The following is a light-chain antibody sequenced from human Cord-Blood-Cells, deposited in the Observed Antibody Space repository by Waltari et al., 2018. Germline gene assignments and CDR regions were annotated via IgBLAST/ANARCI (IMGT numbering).Light chain of an antibody. J-gene: IGKJ1*01. CDR1: QSISSW. CDR3: RQYNSYSWT. Sequence: DIQMTQSPSTLSASVGDRVTITCRASQSISSWLAWYQQKPGKAPKLLTYKASSLESGVPSRFSGSGSGTEFTLTISSLQPDDFATYYCRQYNSYSWTFGQGTKVEIK. V-gene: IGKV1-5*03. CDR2: KAS.